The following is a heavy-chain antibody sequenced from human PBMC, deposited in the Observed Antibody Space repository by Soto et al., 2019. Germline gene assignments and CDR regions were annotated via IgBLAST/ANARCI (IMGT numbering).Heavy chain of an antibody. V-gene: IGHV5-51*01. J-gene: IGHJ6*03. CDR3: ARHRSTIFGGYYYYMDV. CDR1: GYSFTSYW. D-gene: IGHD3-3*01. Sequence: GESLKISCKGSGYSFTSYWIGWVRQMPGKGLEWMGIIYPGDSDTRYSPSFQGQVTISADKSINTAYLQWSSLKASDTAMYYCARHRSTIFGGYYYYMDVWGKGTTVTVSS. CDR2: IYPGDSDT.